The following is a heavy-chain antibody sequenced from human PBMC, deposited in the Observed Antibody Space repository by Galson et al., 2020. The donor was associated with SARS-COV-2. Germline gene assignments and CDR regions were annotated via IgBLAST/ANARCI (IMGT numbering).Heavy chain of an antibody. CDR1: GYTFTSYD. CDR2: MNPNSGNT. V-gene: IGHV1-8*01. Sequence: ASVKVSCKASGYTFTSYDINWVRQATGQGLEWMGWMNPNSGNTGYAQKFQGRVTMTRNTSISTAYMELSSLRSEDTAVYYCAREWAYNMVRGVIVTYYYYGMDVWGQGTTVTVSS. J-gene: IGHJ6*02. D-gene: IGHD3-10*01. CDR3: AREWAYNMVRGVIVTYYYYGMDV.